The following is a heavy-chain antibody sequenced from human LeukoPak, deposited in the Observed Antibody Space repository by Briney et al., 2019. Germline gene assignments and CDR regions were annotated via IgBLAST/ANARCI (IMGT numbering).Heavy chain of an antibody. Sequence: GALVKVSCKASGYTFTGYYMHWARQAPGQGLEWMGWINPNSGGTNYAQKFQGRVTMTRDTSISTAYMELSRLRSDDTAVYYCARTPMVRGVIASFDYWGQGTLVTVSS. CDR1: GYTFTGYY. V-gene: IGHV1-2*02. CDR2: INPNSGGT. J-gene: IGHJ4*02. D-gene: IGHD3-10*01. CDR3: ARTPMVRGVIASFDY.